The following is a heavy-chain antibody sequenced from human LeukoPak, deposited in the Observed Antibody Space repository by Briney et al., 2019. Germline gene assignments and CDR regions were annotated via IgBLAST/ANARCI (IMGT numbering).Heavy chain of an antibody. CDR1: GGSISSYY. J-gene: IGHJ4*02. CDR3: ARHDALYSSSWYVFDY. V-gene: IGHV4-4*09. Sequence: SETLSLTCTVSGGSISSYYWSWIRQPPGKGLEWIGYIYTSGSTNYNPSLKSRVTISVDTSKNQFSLKLSSVTAADTAVYYCARHDALYSSSWYVFDYWGQGTLVTVSS. CDR2: IYTSGST. D-gene: IGHD6-13*01.